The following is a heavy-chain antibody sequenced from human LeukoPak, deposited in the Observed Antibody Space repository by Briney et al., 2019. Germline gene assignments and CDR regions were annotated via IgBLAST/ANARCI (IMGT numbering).Heavy chain of an antibody. CDR1: VFTLRSYG. D-gene: IGHD3-10*01. CDR2: ISYDGSKK. Sequence: PGGSLRLSCAASVFTLRSYGMHWVRQAPGKGLEWVAVISYDGSKKYYADSVKGRFTISRDNSKNRLYLQMNSLRADDTAVYSCAKAGSVYYGSGSYPGYWGQGTLVTVSS. V-gene: IGHV3-30*18. J-gene: IGHJ4*02. CDR3: AKAGSVYYGSGSYPGY.